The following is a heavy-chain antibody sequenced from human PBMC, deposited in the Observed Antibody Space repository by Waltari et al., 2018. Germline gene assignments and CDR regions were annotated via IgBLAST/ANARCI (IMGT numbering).Heavy chain of an antibody. Sequence: EVQLVESGGGLVKPGGSLRLSCAASGFSFSNAWMNWVRQAPGKGREWVDRIKSKTEGGTTDYAAPVKGRFTISRDDSQNTLYLQMNSLKTEDTAVYYCVTFSVAVAGTIAWGQGSLVTVSS. CDR3: VTFSVAVAGTIA. D-gene: IGHD6-19*01. J-gene: IGHJ5*02. CDR1: GFSFSNAW. V-gene: IGHV3-15*01. CDR2: IKSKTEGGTT.